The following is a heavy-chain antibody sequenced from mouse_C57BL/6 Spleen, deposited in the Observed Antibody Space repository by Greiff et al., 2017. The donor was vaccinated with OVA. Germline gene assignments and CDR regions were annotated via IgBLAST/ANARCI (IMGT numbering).Heavy chain of an antibody. D-gene: IGHD2-1*01. CDR2: ISSGGSYT. Sequence: EVKLVESGGDLVKPGGSLKLSCAASGFTFSSYGMSWVRQTPDKRLEWVATISSGGSYTYYPDRVKGRFTISRDNAKNTLYLQMSSLKSEDTAMYYCARHDGNYTWFAYWGQGTLVTVSA. V-gene: IGHV5-6*01. CDR1: GFTFSSYG. J-gene: IGHJ3*01. CDR3: ARHDGNYTWFAY.